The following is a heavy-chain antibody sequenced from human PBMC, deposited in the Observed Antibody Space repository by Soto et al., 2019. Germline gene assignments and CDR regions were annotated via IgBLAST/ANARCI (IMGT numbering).Heavy chain of an antibody. V-gene: IGHV4-34*01. Sequence: QVQLQQWGAGLLKPSETLSLTCAVYGGSFSGYYWSWIRQPPGKGLEWIGEINHSGSTNYNPSLKSRVTISVDKSKNQFSLKLSSVTAADTAVYYCARSLGRTHFDYWGQGTLVTVSS. CDR2: INHSGST. CDR3: ARSLGRTHFDY. D-gene: IGHD2-2*01. CDR1: GGSFSGYY. J-gene: IGHJ4*02.